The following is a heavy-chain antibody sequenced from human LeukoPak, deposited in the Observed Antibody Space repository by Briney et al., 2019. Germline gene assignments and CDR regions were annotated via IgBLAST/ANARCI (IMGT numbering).Heavy chain of an antibody. D-gene: IGHD2-21*01. CDR3: VRDWPHRAYSHEFDY. J-gene: IGHJ4*02. CDR1: GFTFSSYS. Sequence: GGSLRLSCAASGFTFSSYSMNWVRQAPGKGLEWVSYISSSSSTIYYADSVKGRFTISRDNAKNSLYLQMNSLRAEDTAVYYCVRDWPHRAYSHEFDYWGQGTLVTVSS. V-gene: IGHV3-48*01. CDR2: ISSSSSTI.